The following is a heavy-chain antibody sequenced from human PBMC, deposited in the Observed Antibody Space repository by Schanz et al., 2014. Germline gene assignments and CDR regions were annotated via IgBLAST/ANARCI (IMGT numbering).Heavy chain of an antibody. CDR1: GFTVSSHY. CDR3: AKQLSRYYYYGMDV. J-gene: IGHJ6*02. Sequence: EVQLVESGGGLIQPGGSLRLSCAVSGFTVSSHYMSWVRQAPGKGLEWVSTVYMSAASTRYADSVKGRFIISRDNSKNTLYLEMNSLRPEDTAVYYCAKQLSRYYYYGMDVWGQGTSVTVSS. CDR2: VYMSAAST. D-gene: IGHD6-13*01. V-gene: IGHV3-66*03.